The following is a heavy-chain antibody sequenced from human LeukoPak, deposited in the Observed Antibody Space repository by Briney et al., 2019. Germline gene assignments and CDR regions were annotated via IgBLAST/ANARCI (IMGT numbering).Heavy chain of an antibody. J-gene: IGHJ4*02. Sequence: GGALRLSCAASGFTFSSSAMQWVRQAPGKGLEWVAVISYDGSKKYYADSVKGRFTISREDYNKTLYLQMNSVRGEDTAVYYCARSRSASTSGWYDYFDYWGRGTLVAVSS. CDR1: GFTFSSSA. CDR2: ISYDGSKK. V-gene: IGHV3-30*04. D-gene: IGHD6-19*01. CDR3: ARSRSASTSGWYDYFDY.